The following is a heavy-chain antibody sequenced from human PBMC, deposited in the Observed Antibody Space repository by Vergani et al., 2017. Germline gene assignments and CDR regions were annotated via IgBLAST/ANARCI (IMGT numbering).Heavy chain of an antibody. CDR3: ARGRYWSSTSCYAPYYYYMDV. J-gene: IGHJ6*03. D-gene: IGHD2-2*01. CDR1: GYTFTSYG. V-gene: IGHV1-18*01. CDR2: ISAYNGNT. Sequence: QVQLVQSGAEVKTPGASVKVSCKASGYTFTSYGISWVRQAPGQGLEWMGWISAYNGNTNYAQKLQGRVTMTTDTSTSTAYMELRSLRSDDTAVYYCARGRYWSSTSCYAPYYYYMDVWGKGTTVTVSS.